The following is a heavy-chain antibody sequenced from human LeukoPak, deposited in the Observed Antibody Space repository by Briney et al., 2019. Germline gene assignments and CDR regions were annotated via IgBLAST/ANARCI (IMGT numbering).Heavy chain of an antibody. J-gene: IGHJ4*02. CDR2: ISGTGHRT. D-gene: IGHD6-13*01. CDR1: GFTFDDYG. V-gene: IGHV3-23*01. CDR3: AREKEAAAGQTYYFDY. Sequence: GGSLRLSCAASGFTFDDYGMSWVRQAPGKGLEWVSGISGTGHRTYYADSVKGRFTISRDNSKNTLYLQMNSLRAEDTAVYYCAREKEAAAGQTYYFDYWGQGTLVTVSP.